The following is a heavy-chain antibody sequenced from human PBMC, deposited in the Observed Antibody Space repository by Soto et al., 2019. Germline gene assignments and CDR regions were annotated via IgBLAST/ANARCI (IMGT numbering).Heavy chain of an antibody. Sequence: GFSVKVSCKASVCTFSSYAISWVRQAPGQVLECMGGIIPIFGTANYAQEFQGRVTITADKSTSRAYMELSSLRSEDTAVYYWASVKARHRSTRSRRMTDVWGDGTTVTVSS. CDR3: ASVKARHRSTRSRRMTDV. CDR2: IIPIFGTA. CDR1: VCTFSSYA. D-gene: IGHD2-15*01. V-gene: IGHV1-69*06. J-gene: IGHJ6*02.